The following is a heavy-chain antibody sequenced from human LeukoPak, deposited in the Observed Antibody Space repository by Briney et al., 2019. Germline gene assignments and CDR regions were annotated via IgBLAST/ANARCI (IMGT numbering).Heavy chain of an antibody. Sequence: GGSLRLSCAPSAFTFSSYAMSWVRQAPGKGLEWVSAISGSGGSTYYADSVKGPFTISRDNSKNTLYLQMNSLRAEDTAVYYCATDYDILTGYYSHWGQGTLVTVSS. CDR3: ATDYDILTGYYSH. CDR1: AFTFSSYA. D-gene: IGHD3-9*01. CDR2: ISGSGGST. V-gene: IGHV3-23*01. J-gene: IGHJ4*02.